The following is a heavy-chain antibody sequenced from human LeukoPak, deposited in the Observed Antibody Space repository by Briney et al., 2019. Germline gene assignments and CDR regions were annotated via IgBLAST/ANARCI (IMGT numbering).Heavy chain of an antibody. CDR1: GFTFSSYG. J-gene: IGHJ4*02. V-gene: IGHV3-30*02. CDR2: IRYDGSNK. Sequence: GGSLRLSCAASGFTFSSYGMHWVRQAPGKGLEWVAFIRYDGSNKYYADSVKGRFTIPRDNSKNTLSLQMNSLRAEDTAVYFCATSYSSSWYYFDYWGQGTLVTVSS. D-gene: IGHD6-13*01. CDR3: ATSYSSSWYYFDY.